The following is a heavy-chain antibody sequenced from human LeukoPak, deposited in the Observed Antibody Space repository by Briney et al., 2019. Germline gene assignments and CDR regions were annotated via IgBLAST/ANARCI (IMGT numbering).Heavy chain of an antibody. CDR3: AFSRASNYGLK. J-gene: IGHJ4*02. V-gene: IGHV4-39*01. CDR2: IYYSGST. D-gene: IGHD4-11*01. Sequence: SETLSLTCTVSGGSISSSSYYWGWIRQPPGKGLEWIGSIYYSGSTYYNPSLKSRVTISVDTSKNQFSLKLSSVTAADTAVYYCAFSRASNYGLKWGQGTLVTVSS. CDR1: GGSISSSSYY.